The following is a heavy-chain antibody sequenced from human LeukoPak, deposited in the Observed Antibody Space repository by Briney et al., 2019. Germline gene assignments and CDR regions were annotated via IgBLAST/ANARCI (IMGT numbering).Heavy chain of an antibody. CDR2: ISWNSGSI. CDR1: GFTFDDYA. D-gene: IGHD2-2*01. Sequence: EPGRSLRLSCAASGFTFDDYAMHWVRQAPGKGLEWVSGISWNSGSIGYADSVKGRFTISRDNAKNSLYLQMNSLRAEDTAVYYCARDTSQSSTVTYFDYWGQGTLVTVSS. CDR3: ARDTSQSSTVTYFDY. V-gene: IGHV3-9*01. J-gene: IGHJ4*02.